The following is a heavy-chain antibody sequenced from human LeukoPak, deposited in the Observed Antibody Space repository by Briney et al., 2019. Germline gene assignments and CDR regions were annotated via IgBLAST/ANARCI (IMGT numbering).Heavy chain of an antibody. D-gene: IGHD5-24*01. CDR2: IIPILGIA. CDR3: ASPGPGGDGYNSYYGMDV. CDR1: GGTFSSYT. J-gene: IGHJ6*02. Sequence: SVKVSCKASGGTFSSYTISWVRQAPGQGLEWMGRIIPILGIANYAQKFQGRVTITADKSTSTAYMGLSSLRSEDTAVYYCASPGPGGDGYNSYYGMDVWGQGTTVTVSS. V-gene: IGHV1-69*02.